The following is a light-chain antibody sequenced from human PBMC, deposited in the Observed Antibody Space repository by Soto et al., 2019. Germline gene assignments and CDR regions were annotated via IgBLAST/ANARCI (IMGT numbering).Light chain of an antibody. CDR3: QQSDSLPLT. Sequence: DIQMTQSPSSLSASVGDRVTITCRASQDISNYLNWYQQRPGKAPKLLIYDASNLERGVPSRFSGTRSGTHFTFAITGLQPEDVATYYCQQSDSLPLTFGQGTRLE. J-gene: IGKJ5*01. V-gene: IGKV1-33*01. CDR1: QDISNY. CDR2: DAS.